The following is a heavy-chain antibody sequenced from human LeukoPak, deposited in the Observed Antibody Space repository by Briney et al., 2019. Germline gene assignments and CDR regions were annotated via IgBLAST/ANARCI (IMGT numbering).Heavy chain of an antibody. Sequence: GGSLRLSCAASGFTFSSYWMHWVSQAPGKGLVWVSAISGSGGSTYNADSVKGRFTISRDNSKNTPYLQMNSLRAEDTAVYYCAKVRCCSGSSCKIFDYWGQGTLVTVSS. CDR1: GFTFSSYW. V-gene: IGHV3-23*01. CDR3: AKVRCCSGSSCKIFDY. J-gene: IGHJ4*02. CDR2: ISGSGGST. D-gene: IGHD2-15*01.